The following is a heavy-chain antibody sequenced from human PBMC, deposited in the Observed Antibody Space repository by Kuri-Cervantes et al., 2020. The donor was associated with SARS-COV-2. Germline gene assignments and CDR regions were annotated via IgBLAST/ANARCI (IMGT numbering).Heavy chain of an antibody. CDR1: GFTFSSYA. D-gene: IGHD3-22*01. J-gene: IGHJ3*02. CDR3: ANLQWLLIDDAFDI. CDR2: ISGSGGST. Sequence: LSLTCAASGFTFSSYAMSWVRQAPGKGLEWVSAISGSGGSTYYADSAKGRFTISRDNSKNTLYLQMNSLRAEDTAVYYCANLQWLLIDDAFDIWGQGTMVTVSS. V-gene: IGHV3-23*01.